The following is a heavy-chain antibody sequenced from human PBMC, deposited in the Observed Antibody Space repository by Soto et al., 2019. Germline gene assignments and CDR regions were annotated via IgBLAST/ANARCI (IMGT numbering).Heavy chain of an antibody. J-gene: IGHJ6*02. D-gene: IGHD2-21*02. CDR3: AGVGRGNSGSYYYYYGMDV. V-gene: IGHV4-4*02. CDR2: IYHSGST. Sequence: QVQLQESGPGLVKPSGTLSLTCAVSGGSISSSNWWSWVRQPPGKGLEWIGEIYHSGSTNYNPSLKSRLTISVDKSKNQFSLKLSSVTAADTAVYYCAGVGRGNSGSYYYYYGMDVWGQGTTVTVSS. CDR1: GGSISSSNW.